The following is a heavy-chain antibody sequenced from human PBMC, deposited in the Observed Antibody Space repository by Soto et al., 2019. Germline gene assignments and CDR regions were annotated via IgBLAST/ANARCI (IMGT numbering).Heavy chain of an antibody. CDR3: TRLNWNDGQDYYYYGMDV. CDR2: IRSKANNYAT. D-gene: IGHD1-20*01. J-gene: IGHJ6*02. CDR1: GFTFSGSN. Sequence: PWGSLRLSCAASGFTFSGSNIHWVRQASGKGLEWVGRIRSKANNYATAYAASVKGRFTISGDDSRSTAYLQMNSLQTEDTAVYYCTRLNWNDGQDYYYYGMDVWGQGTTVTVSS. V-gene: IGHV3-73*01.